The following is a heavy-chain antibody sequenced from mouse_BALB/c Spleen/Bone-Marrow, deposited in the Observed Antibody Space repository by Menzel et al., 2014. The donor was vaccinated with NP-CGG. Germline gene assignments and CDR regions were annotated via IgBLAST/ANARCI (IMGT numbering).Heavy chain of an antibody. CDR2: INPSNGRA. J-gene: IGHJ1*01. V-gene: IGHV1S81*02. CDR3: ARYYNYYFDV. CDR1: GYTFTNYW. Sequence: VQLQQSGAEVVKPGASVRLSCKTSGYTFTNYWMHWVKQRPGQGLEWIGDINPSNGRATYSEKFKSKAILTVDTSSSTAYMQLSSLTSEDSAVYYCARYYNYYFDVWGAGTTVTVSS. D-gene: IGHD1-1*01.